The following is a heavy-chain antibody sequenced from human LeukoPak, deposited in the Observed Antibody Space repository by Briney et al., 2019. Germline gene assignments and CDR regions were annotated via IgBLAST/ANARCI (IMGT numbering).Heavy chain of an antibody. CDR3: ARGQSPSYYDMDV. D-gene: IGHD6-19*01. J-gene: IGHJ6*02. CDR1: GFTFSSYG. CDR2: IWSDGSSK. V-gene: IGHV3-33*01. Sequence: PGRSLRLSCAASGFTFSSYGMHWVRQAPGKGLEWVAVIWSDGSSKHYGDSVKGRFTISRDNSKNTLYLQMNSLRAEGTAVYHCARGQSPSYYDMDVWGQGTTVTVSS.